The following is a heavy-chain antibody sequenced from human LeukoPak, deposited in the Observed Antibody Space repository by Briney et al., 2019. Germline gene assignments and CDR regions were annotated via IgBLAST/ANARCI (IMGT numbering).Heavy chain of an antibody. J-gene: IGHJ4*02. CDR1: GFSFSSYG. V-gene: IGHV3-30*03. D-gene: IGHD2-2*01. CDR2: ISYDGNKE. CDR3: ARGRATSTSTWSFDY. Sequence: PGGSLRLSCAASGFSFSSYGMHWVRQAPGKGLEWVAVISYDGNKEYYVDSVKGRFTISRDNSKNMLYLQMDSLRAEDTAVYHCARGRATSTSTWSFDYWGQGTLVTVSS.